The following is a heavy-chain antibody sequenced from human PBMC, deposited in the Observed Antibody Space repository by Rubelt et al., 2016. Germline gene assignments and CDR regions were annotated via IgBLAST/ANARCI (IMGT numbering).Heavy chain of an antibody. J-gene: IGHJ3*02. CDR2: ISAYDGNT. CDR1: GYTFTSYG. CDR3: ARDQLALYAFDI. D-gene: IGHD1-1*01. Sequence: QVQLVQSGAEVKKPGASVKVSCKASGYTFTSYGISWVRQAPGQGLEWMGWISAYDGNTNYAQNVQGGVTMTTDTSTRTAYMELRSLRADDTAVYFCARDQLALYAFDIWGQGTMVTVSS. V-gene: IGHV1-18*01.